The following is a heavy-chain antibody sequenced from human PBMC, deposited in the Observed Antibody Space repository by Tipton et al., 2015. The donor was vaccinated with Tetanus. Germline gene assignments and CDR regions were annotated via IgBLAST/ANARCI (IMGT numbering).Heavy chain of an antibody. Sequence: TLSLTCTVSGGSVSSGSDYWTWIRQPPGKGLEWIGYIHYSGSTNYNPSLKSRVTISVDTSKNQFSLKLSSVTAADTAVYYCARYGKGYCSGGDCYSDGFDIWGQGTMVTVSS. CDR1: GGSVSSGSDY. V-gene: IGHV4-61*01. J-gene: IGHJ3*02. D-gene: IGHD2-15*01. CDR3: ARYGKGYCSGGDCYSDGFDI. CDR2: IHYSGST.